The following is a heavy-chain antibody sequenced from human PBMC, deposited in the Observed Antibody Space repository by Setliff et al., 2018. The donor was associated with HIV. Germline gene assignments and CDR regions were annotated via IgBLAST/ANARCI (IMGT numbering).Heavy chain of an antibody. CDR3: ARAAAGNTGPFDL. D-gene: IGHD4-17*01. J-gene: IGHJ4*02. Sequence: NPAETLSLTCTVPDSGTYYWSWIRQPAGKGLEWIGRVSSRGDTNYNPSLKSRVTMSVDTSKNQFSLKLTSVTASDTAVYYCARAAAGNTGPFDLWGQGSPVTVSS. CDR2: VSSRGDT. V-gene: IGHV4-4*07. CDR1: DSGTYY.